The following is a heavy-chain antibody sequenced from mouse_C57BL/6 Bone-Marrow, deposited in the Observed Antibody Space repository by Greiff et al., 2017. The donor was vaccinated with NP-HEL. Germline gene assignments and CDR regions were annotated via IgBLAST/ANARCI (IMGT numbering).Heavy chain of an antibody. Sequence: EVQLHQSGPELVKPGASVKISCKASGYTFTDYYMNWVKQSHGKSLEWIGDINPNNGGTSYNQKFKGKATLTVDKSSSTAYMELRSLTSEDSAVYYCAVYYDYDGYAMDYWGQGTSVTVSS. D-gene: IGHD2-4*01. J-gene: IGHJ4*01. CDR2: INPNNGGT. CDR1: GYTFTDYY. V-gene: IGHV1-26*01. CDR3: AVYYDYDGYAMDY.